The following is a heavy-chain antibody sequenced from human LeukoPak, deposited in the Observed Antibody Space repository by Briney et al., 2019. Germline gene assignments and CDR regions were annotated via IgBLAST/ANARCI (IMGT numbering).Heavy chain of an antibody. J-gene: IGHJ4*02. CDR3: ARDLMYYFDY. CDR1: GFTFSSYS. V-gene: IGHV3-48*01. CDR2: ISSSSSTI. D-gene: IGHD3-10*02. Sequence: PGGSLRLSCAASGFTFSSYSMNWVRQAPGKGLEWVSYISSSSSTIYYADSVKGRFTISRDNAKNSLYLQMNSLRAEDTAVYYCARDLMYYFDYWGQGTLVTVSS.